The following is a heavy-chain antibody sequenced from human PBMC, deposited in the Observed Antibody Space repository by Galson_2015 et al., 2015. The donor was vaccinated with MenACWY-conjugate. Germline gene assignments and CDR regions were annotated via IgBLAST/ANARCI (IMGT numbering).Heavy chain of an antibody. J-gene: IGHJ3*01. CDR3: VRQGGDDAFNV. D-gene: IGHD3-16*01. V-gene: IGHV4-59*08. CDR2: IYYSGST. CDR1: GGSISSYS. Sequence: ETLSLTCTVSGGSISSYSWSWTRQPPGKRLEWIGSIYYSGSTTYNPSLTTRVTLSVETSKSQFSLNLTSVTAADTAVYYCVRQGGDDAFNVWGQGTMVAVAS.